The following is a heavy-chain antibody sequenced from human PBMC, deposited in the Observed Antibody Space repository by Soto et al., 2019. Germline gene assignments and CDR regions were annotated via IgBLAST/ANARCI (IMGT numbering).Heavy chain of an antibody. D-gene: IGHD3-22*01. Sequence: GSLRLSCTASGFTFGDYAMSWVRQAPGKGLEWVGFIRSKAYGGTTEYAASVKGRFTISRDDSKSIAYLQMNSLKTEDTAVYYCSRDFYDSSTPGLAYWGQGTLVTVSS. CDR1: GFTFGDYA. CDR3: SRDFYDSSTPGLAY. V-gene: IGHV3-49*04. CDR2: IRSKAYGGTT. J-gene: IGHJ4*02.